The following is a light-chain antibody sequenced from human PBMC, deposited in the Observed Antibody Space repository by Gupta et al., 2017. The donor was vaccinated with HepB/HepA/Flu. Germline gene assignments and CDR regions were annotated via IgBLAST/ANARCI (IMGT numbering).Light chain of an antibody. Sequence: EVVFTHSPSTLPLSPGARAILSCRPSQRVTSKLAWFQQKPGQAPRLLIYDATNSATGIPARFSGSGSWTEFTLTISSLVPADFAVYYCEQGSNWPSTFGQGTKLEIK. CDR1: QRVTSK. J-gene: IGKJ2*01. CDR2: DAT. V-gene: IGKV3-11*01. CDR3: EQGSNWPST.